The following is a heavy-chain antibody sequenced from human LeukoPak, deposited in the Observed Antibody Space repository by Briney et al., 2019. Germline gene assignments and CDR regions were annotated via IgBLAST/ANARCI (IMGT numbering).Heavy chain of an antibody. CDR2: ISAYNGNT. CDR1: GYTFTSYG. V-gene: IGHV1-18*01. D-gene: IGHD6-19*01. Sequence: GASVKVSCKASGYTFTSYGISWVRQAPGQGLEWMGWISAYNGNTNYAQKLQGRVTMTTDTSTSTAYMELRSLRSDDTAVYYCARDPGNRAVAGTDAFDIWGQGTMVTVSS. CDR3: ARDPGNRAVAGTDAFDI. J-gene: IGHJ3*02.